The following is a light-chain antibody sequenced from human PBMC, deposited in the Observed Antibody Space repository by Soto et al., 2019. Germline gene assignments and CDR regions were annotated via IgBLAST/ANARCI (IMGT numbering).Light chain of an antibody. CDR2: DAS. J-gene: IGKJ1*01. CDR1: QSVSSTN. CDR3: QHYANSVWT. V-gene: IGKV3-20*01. Sequence: EIVLTQSPGTLSLSPGERATLSRRASQSVSSTNLVWYQQKGGQAPRLLIYDASSRGTGIPDRFRGSGSGTDFTLTISRLEPEDFAVYFCQHYANSVWTFGQGTKVEIK.